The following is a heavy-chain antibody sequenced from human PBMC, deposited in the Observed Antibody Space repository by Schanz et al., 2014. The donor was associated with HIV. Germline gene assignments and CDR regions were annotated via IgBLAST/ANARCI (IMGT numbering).Heavy chain of an antibody. D-gene: IGHD3-10*01. Sequence: QVQLQQWGAGLLKPSETLSLSCAVYGGSFTIYYWSWIRQAPGKGLEWIGEISPGGTTNYNPSLRSRVTISVATSKXXXSLRRTFVTAADXXXXXXARAERFGELLPNYFDSWGQGALVIVSS. CDR3: ARAERFGELLPNYFDS. CDR2: ISPGGTT. J-gene: IGHJ4*02. V-gene: IGHV4-34*02. CDR1: GGSFTIYY.